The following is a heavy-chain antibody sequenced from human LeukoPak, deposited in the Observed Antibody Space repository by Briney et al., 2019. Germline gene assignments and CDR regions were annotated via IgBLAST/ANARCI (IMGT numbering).Heavy chain of an antibody. D-gene: IGHD4-17*01. CDR2: MNPNSGNT. Sequence: ASVKVSCKASGYTFTSYDINWVRQATGQGLEWMGWMNPNSGNTGYAQKFRGRVTMTRNTSISTAYMELSSLRSEDTAVYYCARYDYGDYTAFDIWGQGTMVTVSS. J-gene: IGHJ3*02. V-gene: IGHV1-8*01. CDR1: GYTFTSYD. CDR3: ARYDYGDYTAFDI.